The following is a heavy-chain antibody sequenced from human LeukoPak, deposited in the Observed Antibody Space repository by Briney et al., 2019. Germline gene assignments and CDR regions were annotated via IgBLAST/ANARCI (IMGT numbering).Heavy chain of an antibody. CDR1: GYTFTGYY. Sequence: ASVKVSCKASGYTFTGYYMHWVRQAPGQGLEWMGWTNTNSGGTNYAQKFEGRVTMTRDTSITTAYMELSRLRSDDTAVYYCARDSSSRGYSGYDLIFDYWGQGTLVTVSS. J-gene: IGHJ4*02. CDR2: TNTNSGGT. D-gene: IGHD5-12*01. CDR3: ARDSSSRGYSGYDLIFDY. V-gene: IGHV1-2*02.